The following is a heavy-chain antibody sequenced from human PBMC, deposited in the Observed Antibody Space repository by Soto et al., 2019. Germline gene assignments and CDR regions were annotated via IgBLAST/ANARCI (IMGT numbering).Heavy chain of an antibody. J-gene: IGHJ3*02. CDR2: IYYSGST. CDR1: GGSISSGDYY. Sequence: SDTLSLTCTVSGGSISSGDYYWSWIRQPPGKGLEWIGYIYYSGSTYYNPSLKSRVTISVDTSKNQFSLKLSSVTAADTAVYYCARGVAYYDSSGQSQSSLDIWGQGTMVTVSS. V-gene: IGHV4-30-4*02. CDR3: ARGVAYYDSSGQSQSSLDI. D-gene: IGHD3-22*01.